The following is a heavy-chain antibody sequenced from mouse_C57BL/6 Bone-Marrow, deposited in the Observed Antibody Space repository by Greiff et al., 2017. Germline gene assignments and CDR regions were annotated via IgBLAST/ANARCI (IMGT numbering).Heavy chain of an antibody. CDR3: ARPLLLRYQSLFAY. J-gene: IGHJ3*01. CDR1: GYAFSSSW. CDR2: IYPGDGDT. D-gene: IGHD1-1*01. V-gene: IGHV1-82*01. Sequence: QVQLQQSGPELVKPGASVKISCQASGYAFSSSWMNWVKQRPGKGLEWIGRIYPGDGDTNSNGKFKGKDTLTADKSSSTAYMQLSSLTSEDSAVYFCARPLLLRYQSLFAYWGKGTLVTVSA.